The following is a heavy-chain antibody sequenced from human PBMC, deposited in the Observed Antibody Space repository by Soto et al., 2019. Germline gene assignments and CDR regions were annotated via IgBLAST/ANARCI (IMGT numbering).Heavy chain of an antibody. Sequence: SQTLSLTCAISGDSVSSNSAAWNWIRQSPSRGLEWLGRTYYRSKWYNDYAVSVKSRITINPDTSKNQFSLQLNSVTPEDTAVYYCARDAYVCSGGSCYYYGMDVWGQGTTVTVSS. J-gene: IGHJ6*02. CDR1: GDSVSSNSAA. V-gene: IGHV6-1*01. D-gene: IGHD2-15*01. CDR3: ARDAYVCSGGSCYYYGMDV. CDR2: TYYRSKWYN.